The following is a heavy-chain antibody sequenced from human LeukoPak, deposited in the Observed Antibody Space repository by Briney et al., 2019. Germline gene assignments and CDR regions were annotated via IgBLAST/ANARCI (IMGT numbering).Heavy chain of an antibody. CDR1: KFNFNTCG. Sequence: GGSLRLSCATSKFNFNTCGMTWVRQAPGKGLEWVSSISGSGGSTQYAASVQGRFTISRDNSKNTLYLQMNSLRAEDTAVYYCAKKVAGVGWFDPWGQGTLVTVSS. V-gene: IGHV3-23*01. CDR3: AKKVAGVGWFDP. D-gene: IGHD7-27*01. CDR2: ISGSGGST. J-gene: IGHJ5*02.